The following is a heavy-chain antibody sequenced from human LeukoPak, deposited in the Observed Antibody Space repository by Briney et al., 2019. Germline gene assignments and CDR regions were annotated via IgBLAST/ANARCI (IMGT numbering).Heavy chain of an antibody. V-gene: IGHV5-51*01. J-gene: IGHJ5*02. CDR2: IYPGDSDT. Sequence: GESLKISCKGSGYSFTNYWIGWVRQMPGKGLEWMGIIYPGDSDTRNIPSFQGQVTISADKSISTAYLQWSSLKASDTAVYYCARRTDSGWKWFDPWGQGTLVTVSS. CDR1: GYSFTNYW. CDR3: ARRTDSGWKWFDP. D-gene: IGHD6-25*01.